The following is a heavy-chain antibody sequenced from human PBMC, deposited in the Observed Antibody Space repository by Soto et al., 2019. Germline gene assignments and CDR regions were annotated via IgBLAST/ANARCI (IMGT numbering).Heavy chain of an antibody. J-gene: IGHJ4*02. Sequence: VQLVESGGGVVQPGRSLRLSCAASGFTFSSYGMHWVRQAPGKGLEWVAVIWYDGSNKYYADSVKGRFTISRDNSKNTLYLQMNSLRAEDTAVYYCARDDILTGYAFDYWGQGTLVTVSS. CDR3: ARDDILTGYAFDY. CDR1: GFTFSSYG. V-gene: IGHV3-33*01. CDR2: IWYDGSNK. D-gene: IGHD3-9*01.